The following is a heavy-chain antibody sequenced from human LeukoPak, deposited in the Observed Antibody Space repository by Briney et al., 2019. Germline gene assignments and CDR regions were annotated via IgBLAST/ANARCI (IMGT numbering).Heavy chain of an antibody. Sequence: GGSLRLSCAASGFTFSTYGMHWVRQAPGKGLEWVAVIWYGGSNTYYADSVKGRFTISRDNSKNTLYLQMNSLRAEDTAVYYCARAVDSSGYLFGLNGYWGQGTVVTVSS. V-gene: IGHV3-33*08. D-gene: IGHD3-22*01. CDR1: GFTFSTYG. CDR2: IWYGGSNT. CDR3: ARAVDSSGYLFGLNGY. J-gene: IGHJ4*02.